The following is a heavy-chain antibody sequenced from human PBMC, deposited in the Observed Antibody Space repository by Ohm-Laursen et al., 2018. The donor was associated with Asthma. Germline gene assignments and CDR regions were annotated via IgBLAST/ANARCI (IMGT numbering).Heavy chain of an antibody. CDR1: GFTFDDYA. CDR2: ISWNSGSI. CDR3: VRGLTVTYAFDH. V-gene: IGHV3-9*01. J-gene: IGHJ4*02. D-gene: IGHD4-17*01. Sequence: SLRLSCAASGFTFDDYAMHWVRQAPGKGLEWVSGISWNSGSIGYADSVKGRFTISRDNAKNSLYLQMNSLRAEDTAVYYCVRGLTVTYAFDHWGQGTLLTVSS.